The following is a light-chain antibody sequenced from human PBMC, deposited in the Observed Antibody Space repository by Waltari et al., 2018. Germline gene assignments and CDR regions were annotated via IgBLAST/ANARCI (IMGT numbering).Light chain of an antibody. Sequence: DIVMTQSPDSLAVSLGERATINCKSSQSIFYSAINKNYLAWYQQKPGQPPKLLIYWASTREYGVPDRFTGSGSGTDFTLTISSLQAEDVAVYYCQQYYSTPPITFGQGKRLVIK. CDR2: WAS. CDR1: QSIFYSAINKNY. CDR3: QQYYSTPPIT. V-gene: IGKV4-1*01. J-gene: IGKJ5*01.